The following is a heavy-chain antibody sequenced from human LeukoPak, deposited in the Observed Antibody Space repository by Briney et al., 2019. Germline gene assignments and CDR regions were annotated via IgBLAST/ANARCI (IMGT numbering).Heavy chain of an antibody. J-gene: IGHJ4*02. Sequence: PGGSLRLSCAASGFTFSSYAMNWVRQAPGKGLECISYISSSGRTPYYADSVKGRFTISRDNANNSLFLQMNSLRAEDTAVYYCAFERATVFYWGQGTLVTVSS. CDR2: ISSSGRTP. CDR1: GFTFSSYA. D-gene: IGHD1-26*01. CDR3: AFERATVFY. V-gene: IGHV3-48*03.